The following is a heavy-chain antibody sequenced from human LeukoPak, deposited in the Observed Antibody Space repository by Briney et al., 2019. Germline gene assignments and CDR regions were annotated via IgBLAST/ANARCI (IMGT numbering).Heavy chain of an antibody. CDR3: AREPDGYNSYYFDY. Sequence: GGSLRLSCAASGFTFSSYAMHWVRQAPGKGLEWVAVISYDGSNKYYADSVKGRFTISRDNSKNTLYLQTNSLRAEDTAVYYCAREPDGYNSYYFDYWGQGTLVTVSS. J-gene: IGHJ4*02. V-gene: IGHV3-30*04. CDR1: GFTFSSYA. D-gene: IGHD5-24*01. CDR2: ISYDGSNK.